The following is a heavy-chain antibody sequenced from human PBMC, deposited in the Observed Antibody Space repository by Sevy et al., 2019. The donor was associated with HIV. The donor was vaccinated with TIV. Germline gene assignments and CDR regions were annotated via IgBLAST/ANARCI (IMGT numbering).Heavy chain of an antibody. V-gene: IGHV4-39*01. J-gene: IGHJ4*02. CDR3: ARAFRAVAGSYYFDY. CDR1: GGSISISSYY. CDR2: FYYSEST. D-gene: IGHD6-19*01. Sequence: SETLSLTCTVSGGSISISSYYWGWIRQPSGKGLEWIGGFYYSESTYYNPSLKSRFTISVDTSKNQFSLKLSSVTAADTAVYYCARAFRAVAGSYYFDYWGQGTLVTVSS.